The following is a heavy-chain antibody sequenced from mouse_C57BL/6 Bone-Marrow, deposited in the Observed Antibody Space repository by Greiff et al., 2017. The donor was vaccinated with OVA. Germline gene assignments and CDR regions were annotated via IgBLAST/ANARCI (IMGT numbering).Heavy chain of an antibody. J-gene: IGHJ1*03. V-gene: IGHV1-18*01. CDR3: ARYPTTVVADWYFDV. CDR2: INPNNGGT. D-gene: IGHD1-1*01. CDR1: GYTFTDYN. Sequence: VQLKESGPELVKPGASVKIPCKASGYTFTDYNMDWVKQSHGKSLEWIGDINPNNGGTIYNQKFKGKATLTVDKSSSTAYMELRSLTSEDTAVYYCARYPTTVVADWYFDVWGTGTTVTVSS.